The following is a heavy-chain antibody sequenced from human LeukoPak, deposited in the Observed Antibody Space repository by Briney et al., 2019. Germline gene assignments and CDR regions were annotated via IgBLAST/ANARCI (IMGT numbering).Heavy chain of an antibody. Sequence: ASVKVSCKASGYTFTGYYMHWVRQAPGQGLERMGWINPNSGGTNYAQKFQGRVTMTRDTSISTAYMELGRLRSDDTAVYYCARVFRVAVSGADYWGQGTLVTVSS. CDR3: ARVFRVAVSGADY. J-gene: IGHJ4*02. V-gene: IGHV1-2*02. D-gene: IGHD6-19*01. CDR2: INPNSGGT. CDR1: GYTFTGYY.